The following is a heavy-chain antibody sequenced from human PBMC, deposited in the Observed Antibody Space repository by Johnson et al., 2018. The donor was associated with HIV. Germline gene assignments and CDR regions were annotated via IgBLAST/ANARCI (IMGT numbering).Heavy chain of an antibody. CDR2: INSAESST. D-gene: IGHD1-14*01. J-gene: IGHJ3*02. Sequence: VQLVESGGGLVQPGGSLRLSCAASGFTFSSYWMHWVRQAPGQGLVWVPSINSAESSTNYAESVKGRFTISRDNAKNTLYLQMNSLRAEDTAVYYCARAGKTVTFDIWGQGTMVTVSS. V-gene: IGHV3-74*01. CDR3: ARAGKTVTFDI. CDR1: GFTFSSYW.